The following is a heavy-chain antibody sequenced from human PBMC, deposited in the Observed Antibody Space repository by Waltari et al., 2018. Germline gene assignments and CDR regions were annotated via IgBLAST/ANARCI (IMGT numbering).Heavy chain of an antibody. Sequence: QVQLQESGPGLVKPSETLSLTCTVSGYSISSGYYWGWIRQPPGKGLEWIGSIYHSGRTYYNPSLKSRVTIAVDTSKNQFSLKLSSVTAADTAVYYCASSKLEVGVDYWGQGTLVTVSS. CDR2: IYHSGRT. CDR1: GYSISSGYY. V-gene: IGHV4-38-2*02. J-gene: IGHJ4*02. D-gene: IGHD1-26*01. CDR3: ASSKLEVGVDY.